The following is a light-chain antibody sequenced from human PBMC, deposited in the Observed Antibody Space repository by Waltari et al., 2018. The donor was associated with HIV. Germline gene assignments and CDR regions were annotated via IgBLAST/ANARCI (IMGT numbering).Light chain of an antibody. V-gene: IGLV1-40*01. CDR3: QSFDSVVTSSV. CDR1: SSNIGARYA. CDR2: EST. J-gene: IGLJ2*01. Sequence: QSMLTQPPSVSGAPGQRVTISCSGSSSNIGARYAVPWYKHIPGTAPKLLIYESTNRPSGVPDRFSASTSGTSASLAITGLQAEDEADYYCQSFDSVVTSSVFGGGTKLTVL.